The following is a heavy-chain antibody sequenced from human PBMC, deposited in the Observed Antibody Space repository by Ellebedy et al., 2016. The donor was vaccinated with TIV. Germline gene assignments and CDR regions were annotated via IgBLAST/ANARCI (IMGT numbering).Heavy chain of an antibody. CDR1: GFTFSSFV. J-gene: IGHJ4*02. Sequence: GGSLRLSXAASGFTFSSFVMSWVRQAPGKGLEWVSTFTASGGNTYYADSVKGRFTISRDQSKKMIYLQMNSLRVDDTAIYYCARTFQSYYFDYWGQGTLVTVSP. CDR3: ARTFQSYYFDY. V-gene: IGHV3-23*01. D-gene: IGHD1/OR15-1a*01. CDR2: FTASGGNT.